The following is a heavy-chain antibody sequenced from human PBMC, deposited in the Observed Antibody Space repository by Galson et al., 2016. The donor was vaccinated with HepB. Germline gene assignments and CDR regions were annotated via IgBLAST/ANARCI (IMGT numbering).Heavy chain of an antibody. CDR2: ISYDGNNK. Sequence: SLRLSCAASGFTFRSYGMHWVRQAPGKGLEWVAVISYDGNNKYYADSVKGRFTISSDNSKNTLYLQMNSLRAEDTAVYYCAKDGRDAYNFNYYYYAMDVWGQGTTVTVSS. J-gene: IGHJ6*02. V-gene: IGHV3-30*18. CDR1: GFTFRSYG. D-gene: IGHD5-24*01. CDR3: AKDGRDAYNFNYYYYAMDV.